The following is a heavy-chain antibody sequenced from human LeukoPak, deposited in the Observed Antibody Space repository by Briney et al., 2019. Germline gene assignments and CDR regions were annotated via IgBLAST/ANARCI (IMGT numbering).Heavy chain of an antibody. CDR1: GFTFSNAW. J-gene: IGHJ3*02. CDR3: TTDQGRPDAFDI. CDR2: IKSKTDGGTT. Sequence: GGSLRLSCAASGFTFSNAWMSWVRQAPGKGLEWVGRIKSKTDGGTTGYAAPVKGRFTISRDDSKNTLYLQMNSLKTEDTAVYYCTTDQGRPDAFDIWGQGTMVTVSS. V-gene: IGHV3-15*01. D-gene: IGHD1-26*01.